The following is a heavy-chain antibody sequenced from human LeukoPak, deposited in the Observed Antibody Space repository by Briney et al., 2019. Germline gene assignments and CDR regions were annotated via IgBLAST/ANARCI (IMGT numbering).Heavy chain of an antibody. CDR1: GYTFTGYY. V-gene: IGHV1-2*04. CDR3: ARGATDEYGIFDY. Sequence: ASVKVSCKASGYTFTGYYMHWVRQAPGQGLEWMGRINPNSGGTNYAQKFQGWVTMTRDTSITTAYMELSRLRSDDTAVYYCARGATDEYGIFDYWGQGTLVTVSS. CDR2: INPNSGGT. J-gene: IGHJ4*02. D-gene: IGHD4-11*01.